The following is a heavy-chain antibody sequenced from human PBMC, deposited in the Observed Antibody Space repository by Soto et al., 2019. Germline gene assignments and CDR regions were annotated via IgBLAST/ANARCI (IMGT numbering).Heavy chain of an antibody. CDR1: GFTFSMYW. Sequence: GGSLRLSCAASGFTFSMYWMSWVRQAPGKGLEWVATIKEDGSEKYYADSVRGRFTISRDNAKSSLYLQMNTLRAEDTAVYYCATPLGARWLKYPPAYWAQGTLVTVSS. CDR3: ATPLGARWLKYPPAY. D-gene: IGHD3-16*01. J-gene: IGHJ1*01. CDR2: IKEDGSEK. V-gene: IGHV3-7*03.